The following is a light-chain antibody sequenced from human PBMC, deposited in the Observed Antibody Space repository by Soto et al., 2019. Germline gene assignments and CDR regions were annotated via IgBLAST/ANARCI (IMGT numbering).Light chain of an antibody. J-gene: IGKJ1*01. CDR1: QGVNRW. CDR3: QQVNRFPPT. Sequence: DIQMTQSPSSVSASVGDRVTITCRASQGVNRWLAWYQQKPGNAPKLLIYAASSLQSGVPSRFSGSGSGTDYTLTISSLQPEDIATYYCQQVNRFPPTFGQGTKVEIK. CDR2: AAS. V-gene: IGKV1-12*01.